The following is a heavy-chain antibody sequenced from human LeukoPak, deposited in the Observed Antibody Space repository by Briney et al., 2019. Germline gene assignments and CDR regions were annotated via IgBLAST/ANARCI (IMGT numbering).Heavy chain of an antibody. CDR1: GFTFSSYG. J-gene: IGHJ4*02. CDR2: ISYDGSNK. D-gene: IGHD4-17*01. CDR3: AKDWTSATVTTLGY. Sequence: GGSLRLSCAASGFTFSSYGMHWVRQAPGKGLEWVAVISYDGSNKYYADSVKGRFTISRDNSKNTLYLQMNSLRAEDTAVYYCAKDWTSATVTTLGYWGQGTLVTVSS. V-gene: IGHV3-30*18.